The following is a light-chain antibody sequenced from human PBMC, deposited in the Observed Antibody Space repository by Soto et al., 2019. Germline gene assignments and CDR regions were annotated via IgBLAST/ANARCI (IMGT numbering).Light chain of an antibody. CDR3: QQSFT. CDR1: QSVSSVY. V-gene: IGKV3-20*01. J-gene: IGKJ3*01. CDR2: GTS. Sequence: EIVLTQSPGTLSLSPGERATLSCRTSQSVSSVYVAWYQHKPDQAPRLLIYGTSSRATGIPDRFSGSGSGTDFTLTITRLEPEDFAVYYCQQSFTFGPGTKVGIK.